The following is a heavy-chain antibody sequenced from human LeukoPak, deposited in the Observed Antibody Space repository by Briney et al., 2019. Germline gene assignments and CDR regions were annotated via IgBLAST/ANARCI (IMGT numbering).Heavy chain of an antibody. CDR1: GYTFTHYY. J-gene: IGHJ5*02. V-gene: IGHV1-2*02. Sequence: ASVTVSYMASGYTFTHYYMHWVRQAPGQGLEWMGWINPNSGGTNDAQKFQGRVTMTRDTSISTAYMELSSLRSDDTAVYYCARESAYIVVVLAATVNWFDPWGQGTLVTVSS. CDR3: ARESAYIVVVLAATVNWFDP. CDR2: INPNSGGT. D-gene: IGHD2-15*01.